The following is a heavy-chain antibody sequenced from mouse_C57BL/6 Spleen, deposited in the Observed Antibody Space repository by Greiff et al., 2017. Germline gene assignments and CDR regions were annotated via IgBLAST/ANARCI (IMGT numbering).Heavy chain of an antibody. D-gene: IGHD1-1*01. Sequence: QVQLQQPGAELVKPGASVKMSCKASGYTFTSYWITWVKQRPGQGLEWIGDIYPGSGSTNYNEKFKSKATLTVDTSSSTAYMQLSSLTSEDSAVYYCARGIITTVVVPFDYWGQGTTHTVSS. CDR1: GYTFTSYW. V-gene: IGHV1-55*01. CDR2: IYPGSGST. CDR3: ARGIITTVVVPFDY. J-gene: IGHJ2*01.